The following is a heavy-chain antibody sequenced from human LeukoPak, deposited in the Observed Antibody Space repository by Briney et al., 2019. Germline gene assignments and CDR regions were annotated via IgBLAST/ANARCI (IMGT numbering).Heavy chain of an antibody. CDR1: GFTFRNYW. D-gene: IGHD3-10*01. CDR2: IKPDVSEK. Sequence: GGSLRPSCAASGFTFRNYWMNWVRQAPGKGLEWVANIKPDVSEKYYVDSVKGRFTISRDNAKKSLDLQMNGLRAEDTAVYSCAIGGTFGSGSYLKLDVWGKGITVTVSS. CDR3: AIGGTFGSGSYLKLDV. J-gene: IGHJ6*04. V-gene: IGHV3-7*01.